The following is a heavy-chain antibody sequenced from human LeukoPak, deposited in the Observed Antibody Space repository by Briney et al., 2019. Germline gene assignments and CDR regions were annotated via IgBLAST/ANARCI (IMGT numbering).Heavy chain of an antibody. D-gene: IGHD3-22*01. Sequence: GASVKVSCKASGYTFTSYDINWVRQATGQGLEWMGWMNPNSGNTNYAQKLQGRVTMTTDTSTSTAYMELRSLRSDDTAVYYCARESTMIVDYWGQGTLVTVSS. CDR2: MNPNSGNT. CDR1: GYTFTSYD. J-gene: IGHJ4*02. CDR3: ARESTMIVDY. V-gene: IGHV1-18*01.